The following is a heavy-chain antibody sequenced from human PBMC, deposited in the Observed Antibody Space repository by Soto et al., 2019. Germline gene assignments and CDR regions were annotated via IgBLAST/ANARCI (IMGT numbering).Heavy chain of an antibody. V-gene: IGHV4-31*03. CDR2: IYYSGST. J-gene: IGHJ4*02. D-gene: IGHD6-6*01. Sequence: SETLSLTCTVSGGSISSGGYYWSWIRQHPGKGLEWIGYIYYSGSTYYNPSLKSRVTISVDTSKNQFSLKLSSVTAADTAVYYCARVSLAIAARAELFDYWGQGTLVTVSS. CDR1: GGSISSGGYY. CDR3: ARVSLAIAARAELFDY.